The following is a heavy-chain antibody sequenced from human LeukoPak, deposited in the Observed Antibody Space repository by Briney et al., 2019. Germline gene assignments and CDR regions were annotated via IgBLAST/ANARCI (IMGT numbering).Heavy chain of an antibody. Sequence: SETLSLTCTVSGGSISSYYWSWIRQPPGKGLEWIGYIYYSGSTNYNPSLKSRVTISVDTSKNQFSLKLSSVAAADTAVYYCARDAGHYDFWSGYYRGDWFDPRGQGTLVTVSS. V-gene: IGHV4-59*01. D-gene: IGHD3-3*01. CDR2: IYYSGST. CDR3: ARDAGHYDFWSGYYRGDWFDP. J-gene: IGHJ5*02. CDR1: GGSISSYY.